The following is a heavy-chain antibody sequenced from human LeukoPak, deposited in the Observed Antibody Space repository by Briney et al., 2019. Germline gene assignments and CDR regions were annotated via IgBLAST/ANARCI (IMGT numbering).Heavy chain of an antibody. J-gene: IGHJ4*02. V-gene: IGHV3-30*02. Sequence: GGSLRLSCAASAFTLSRYGMHWVRQAPGKGVEGVAFIRYDGSNKYYADSVKGRFTISRDNSKNPLYLQMNSLRAEDTAVYYCAKEIWPTVTTPGRTYFYYWGQGALVTVSS. CDR1: AFTLSRYG. CDR2: IRYDGSNK. D-gene: IGHD4-17*01. CDR3: AKEIWPTVTTPGRTYFYY.